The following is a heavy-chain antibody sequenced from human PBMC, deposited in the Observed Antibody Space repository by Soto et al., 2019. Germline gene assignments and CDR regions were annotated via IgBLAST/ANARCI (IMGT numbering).Heavy chain of an antibody. Sequence: GGSLRLSCVASGFPFGNYNFNWVRQAPGKGLEWVSHITDGSLTKHYADFVQGRFTISRDNAKSSLYLEMNDLRDEDTAIYYWARDSRHGVAMGGLDSWGQGTLVTVSS. V-gene: IGHV3-48*02. D-gene: IGHD3-3*01. CDR3: ARDSRHGVAMGGLDS. CDR2: ITDGSLTK. J-gene: IGHJ4*02. CDR1: GFPFGNYN.